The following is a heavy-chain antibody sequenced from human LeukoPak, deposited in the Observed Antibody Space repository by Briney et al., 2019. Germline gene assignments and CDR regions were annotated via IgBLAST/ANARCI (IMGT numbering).Heavy chain of an antibody. CDR2: ISAYNGNT. Sequence: ASVKVSCKASGYTFTSYGISWVRQAPGQGLEWMGWISAYNGNTNYAQKLQGRVTMTTDTSTSTAYMELRSLRSDDTAVYYCARECSGGSCYPHWFDPWGQGTLVTVSS. J-gene: IGHJ5*02. V-gene: IGHV1-18*01. D-gene: IGHD2-15*01. CDR3: ARECSGGSCYPHWFDP. CDR1: GYTFTSYG.